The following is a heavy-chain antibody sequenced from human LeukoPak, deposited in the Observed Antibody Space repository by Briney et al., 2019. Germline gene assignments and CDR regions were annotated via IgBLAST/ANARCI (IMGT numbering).Heavy chain of an antibody. CDR1: GFTFSSYA. CDR2: ISGGDIST. D-gene: IGHD3-9*01. J-gene: IGHJ3*02. V-gene: IGHV3-23*01. Sequence: GGSLRLSCAASGFTFSSYAMSWVRQAPGKGLEWVSGISGGDISTYYADSVKGRFTISRDNSKNTLYLQMNSLRAEDTALYYCAKDYYDILTGSPMAFDIWGQGTMVTVSS. CDR3: AKDYYDILTGSPMAFDI.